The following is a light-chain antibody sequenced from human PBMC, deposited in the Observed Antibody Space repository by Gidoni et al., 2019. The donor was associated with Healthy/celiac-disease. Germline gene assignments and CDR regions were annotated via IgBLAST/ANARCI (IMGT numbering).Light chain of an antibody. CDR2: DKN. CDR1: SLRSYY. Sequence: SSELTQDPAVSVAWGQTVRITCQGDSLRSYYASWYQQKPGQALVLVIYDKNTRPSGIPDRFSGSSSGNTASLTITGAQAEDEADYYCNSRDSSGNHPKDVVFGGGTKLTVL. V-gene: IGLV3-19*01. J-gene: IGLJ2*01. CDR3: NSRDSSGNHPKDVV.